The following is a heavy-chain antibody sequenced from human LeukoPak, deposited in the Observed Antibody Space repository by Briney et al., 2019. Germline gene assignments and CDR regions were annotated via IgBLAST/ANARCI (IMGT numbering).Heavy chain of an antibody. CDR3: AKDFSRAAAENWFDP. CDR2: IWFDGSNK. J-gene: IGHJ5*02. CDR1: GLTFSSYG. D-gene: IGHD6-13*01. V-gene: IGHV3-33*06. Sequence: GGSLRLFCAACGLTFSSYGLHWVRQAPAKGLEWVAGIWFDGSNKYYADSVKGRFTISRDNSKNTLYLQMNSLRAEDTAVYYCAKDFSRAAAENWFDPWGQGTLVTVSS.